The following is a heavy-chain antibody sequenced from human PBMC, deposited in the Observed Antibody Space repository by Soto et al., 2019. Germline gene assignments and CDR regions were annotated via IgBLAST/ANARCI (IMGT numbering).Heavy chain of an antibody. CDR3: ARGAPYCGGGTCYSAGNDY. Sequence: DLVESGGGVVQPGRSLRLSCEASAFTFSSYAMHWVRQAPGKGLEWVAVISYDGGSKDYADSVKGRFTISRDNSKNTLYLQMNSLRGDDTAVYYCARGAPYCGGGTCYSAGNDYWGQGTLVTVSS. V-gene: IGHV3-30*04. J-gene: IGHJ4*02. CDR2: ISYDGGSK. D-gene: IGHD2-15*01. CDR1: AFTFSSYA.